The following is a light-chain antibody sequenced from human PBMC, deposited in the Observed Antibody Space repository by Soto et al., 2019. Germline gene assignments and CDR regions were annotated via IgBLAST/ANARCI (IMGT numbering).Light chain of an antibody. Sequence: QSALTQPPSASGSPGRSVTISCTGTSSDVGGYNYVSWYQQHPGKAPKLMIYEVSKRPLGVPDRFSGSKSGNTASLTVSGLQAEDEPDYYCSSYAGSNTYVFGTGTKLTVL. J-gene: IGLJ1*01. CDR2: EVS. CDR3: SSYAGSNTYV. V-gene: IGLV2-8*01. CDR1: SSDVGGYNY.